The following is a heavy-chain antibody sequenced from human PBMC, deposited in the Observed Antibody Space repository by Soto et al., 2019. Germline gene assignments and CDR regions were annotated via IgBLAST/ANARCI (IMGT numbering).Heavy chain of an antibody. CDR3: AREVDYGENWFDP. CDR2: IYYSGST. CDR1: GGSVSSGSYY. D-gene: IGHD4-17*01. J-gene: IGHJ5*02. V-gene: IGHV4-61*01. Sequence: QVQLQESGPGLVKPSETLSLTCTVSGGSVSSGSYYWSWIRQPPGKGLAWIGYIYYSGSTNYNPSLKHRVTISVDTSKNQFSLKLSSVTAADTAVYYCAREVDYGENWFDPWGQGTLVTVSS.